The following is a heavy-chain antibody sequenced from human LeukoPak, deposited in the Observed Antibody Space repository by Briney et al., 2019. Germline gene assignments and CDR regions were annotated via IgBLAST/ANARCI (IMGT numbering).Heavy chain of an antibody. D-gene: IGHD2-15*01. Sequence: ASVKVSCKVSGYTLTELSMHWVRQAPGKGLEWMGGFDPEDGETIYAQKFQGRVTMTEDTSTDAAYMELSSLRSEDTAVYYCATDGGYCSGGSCYSPPYWGQGTLVTVSS. V-gene: IGHV1-24*01. J-gene: IGHJ4*02. CDR1: GYTLTELS. CDR2: FDPEDGET. CDR3: ATDGGYCSGGSCYSPPY.